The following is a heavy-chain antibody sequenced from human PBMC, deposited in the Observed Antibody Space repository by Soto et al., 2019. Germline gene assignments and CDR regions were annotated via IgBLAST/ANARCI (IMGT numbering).Heavy chain of an antibody. CDR3: ARGSGIVALPGELEDVKYDY. Sequence: QVQLQQWGAGLVKPSETLSLSCAVYGQSFSGHSWAWIRQPPGKGLEWIGEITESGSTYYNPSLKSRVTISTDTSKNQFSRKLSSVSAADTAAYFCARGSGIVALPGELEDVKYDYWGQGTLVNVSS. V-gene: IGHV4-34*01. CDR1: GQSFSGHS. J-gene: IGHJ4*02. D-gene: IGHD1-1*01. CDR2: ITESGST.